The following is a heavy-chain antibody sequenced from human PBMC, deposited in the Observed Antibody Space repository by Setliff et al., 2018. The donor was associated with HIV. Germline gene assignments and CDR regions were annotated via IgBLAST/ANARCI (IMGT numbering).Heavy chain of an antibody. D-gene: IGHD1-26*01. CDR1: GYTFTRYF. V-gene: IGHV1-46*01. J-gene: IGHJ4*02. Sequence: ASVKVSCKASGYTFTRYFMPCGRQAPGRGLEWLGMINPSGGSTWYAQKFQGRVTMTGDTSTNTLYMELSSLRSEDTAVYYCARGWEGGMDYWGQGTLVTVSS. CDR2: INPSGGST. CDR3: ARGWEGGMDY.